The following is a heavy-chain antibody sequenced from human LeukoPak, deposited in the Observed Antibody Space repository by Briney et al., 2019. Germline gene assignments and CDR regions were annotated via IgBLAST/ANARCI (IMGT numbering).Heavy chain of an antibody. Sequence: GGSLRLSCAASGFTFSSYGMHWVRQAPGKGLEWVAVISYDGSNKYYADSVKGRFTISRDNSKNTLYLQMSSLRAEDTAVYYCARGAYEIVVVTAPTYWGQGTLVTVSS. D-gene: IGHD2-21*02. CDR3: ARGAYEIVVVTAPTY. V-gene: IGHV3-30*03. CDR2: ISYDGSNK. CDR1: GFTFSSYG. J-gene: IGHJ4*02.